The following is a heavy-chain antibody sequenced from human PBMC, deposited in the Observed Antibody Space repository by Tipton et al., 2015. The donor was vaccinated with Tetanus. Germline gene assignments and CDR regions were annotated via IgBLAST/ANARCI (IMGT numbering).Heavy chain of an antibody. J-gene: IGHJ4*02. D-gene: IGHD3-22*01. CDR1: GGSVSSGSYY. CDR2: IYYSGST. CDR3: AGDRKGGPSSPYCYDSSSYTC. V-gene: IGHV4-61*01. Sequence: TLSLSCTVSGGSVSSGSYYWSWIRQPPGKGLEWIGYIYYSGSTNYNPSLKSRVTISVDTSKNQFSLKLNSVTAADTSVYYFAGDRKGGPSSPYCYDSSSYTCWGQRPLVTDSS.